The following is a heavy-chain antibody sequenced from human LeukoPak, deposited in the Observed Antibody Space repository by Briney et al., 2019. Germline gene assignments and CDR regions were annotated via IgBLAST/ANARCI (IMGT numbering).Heavy chain of an antibody. J-gene: IGHJ4*02. Sequence: SETLSLTCTVSGGSISSSNSFWVWIRQPPGKGLEWIGNIYYSGSTYYNPSVKSRVTISVDTSNNQFSLKLSSVTAADTAVHYCARVGMFGYCTGGSCHSPFDGWGQGTLVTVSS. D-gene: IGHD2-15*01. CDR1: GGSISSSNSF. CDR3: ARVGMFGYCTGGSCHSPFDG. CDR2: IYYSGST. V-gene: IGHV4-39*07.